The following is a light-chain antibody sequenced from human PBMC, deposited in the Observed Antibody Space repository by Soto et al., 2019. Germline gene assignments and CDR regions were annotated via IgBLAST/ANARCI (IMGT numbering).Light chain of an antibody. Sequence: EIVLTQSPATLSLSPGERDTLSCRASQSVNTILAWYQQKPGQAHRLLIYDTSFRATGIPTRFSGSGSGTGVSLTISSLEPEDFAIYSCQQRSNWPLTFGGGTKVEIK. CDR1: QSVNTI. J-gene: IGKJ4*01. V-gene: IGKV3-11*01. CDR3: QQRSNWPLT. CDR2: DTS.